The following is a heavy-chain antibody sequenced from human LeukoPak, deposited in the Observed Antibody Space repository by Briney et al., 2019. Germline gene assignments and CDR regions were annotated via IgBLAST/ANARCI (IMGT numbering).Heavy chain of an antibody. CDR3: ARSIRRGGYCFDY. CDR1: GFTFSSYS. V-gene: IGHV3-21*01. Sequence: PGGYLRLSCAASGFTFSSYSMNWVRQAPGKGLEWVSSISGSSSYIYYADSVKGRFTISRDNAKNSLYLQMNSLRAEDTAVYYCARSIRRGGYCFDYWGQGTLVTVSS. CDR2: ISGSSSYI. D-gene: IGHD5-24*01. J-gene: IGHJ4*02.